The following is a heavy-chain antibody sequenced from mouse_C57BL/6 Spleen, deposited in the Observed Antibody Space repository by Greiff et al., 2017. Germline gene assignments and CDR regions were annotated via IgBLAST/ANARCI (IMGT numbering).Heavy chain of an antibody. CDR1: GYSITSGYY. J-gene: IGHJ2*01. V-gene: IGHV3-6*01. CDR2: ISYDGSN. CDR3: AREGITTFDY. Sequence: EVQLVESGPGLVKPSQSLSLTCSVTGYSITSGYYWNWIRQFPGNKLEWMGYISYDGSNNYNPSLKNRISITRDTSKNQFFLKLNSVTTEDTATYYCAREGITTFDYWGQGTTLTVSS. D-gene: IGHD1-1*01.